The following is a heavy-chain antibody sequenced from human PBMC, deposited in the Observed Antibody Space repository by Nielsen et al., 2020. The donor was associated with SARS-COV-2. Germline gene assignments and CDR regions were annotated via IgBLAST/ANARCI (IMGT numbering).Heavy chain of an antibody. D-gene: IGHD3-3*01. Sequence: GESLKISCAASGFTFNTYAMSWVRQAPGKGLEWVSGISGSGGYTYYADSVKGRFTISRDSSKNTLYLQMNSLRAEDTAVYYCAKESGDFGMVSPFHHWGQGTLVTVSS. CDR2: ISGSGGYT. CDR1: GFTFNTYA. CDR3: AKESGDFGMVSPFHH. V-gene: IGHV3-23*01. J-gene: IGHJ4*02.